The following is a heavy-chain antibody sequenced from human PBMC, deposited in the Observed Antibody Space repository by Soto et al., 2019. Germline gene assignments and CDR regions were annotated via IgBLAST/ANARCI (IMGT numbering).Heavy chain of an antibody. CDR1: SGSISIYD. V-gene: IGHV4-59*01. CDR2: IYYSVST. CDR3: ARVSGHYVCGSYRVSYFDY. J-gene: IGHJ4*02. Sequence: ETLYLTCAVPSGSISIYDLSGIRRPPGKGLEWIGYIYYSVSTNYNPSLKSRVTISVDTSKNQFSLKLSSVTAADTAVYYCARVSGHYVCGSYRVSYFDYWGQGTLVTVSS. D-gene: IGHD3-16*02.